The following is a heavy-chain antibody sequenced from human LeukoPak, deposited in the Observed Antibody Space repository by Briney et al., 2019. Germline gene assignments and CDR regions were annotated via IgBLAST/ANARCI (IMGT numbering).Heavy chain of an antibody. Sequence: PSETLSLTCAVYGGSFSGYYWSWIRQPPGKGLEWIGEINHSGNTNYNPSLKSRVTISVDTSKNQFSLKLSSVTAADTAVYYCARNIYDSSGYNDYWGQGTLVTVSS. CDR1: GGSFSGYY. CDR3: ARNIYDSSGYNDY. D-gene: IGHD3-22*01. CDR2: INHSGNT. V-gene: IGHV4-34*01. J-gene: IGHJ4*02.